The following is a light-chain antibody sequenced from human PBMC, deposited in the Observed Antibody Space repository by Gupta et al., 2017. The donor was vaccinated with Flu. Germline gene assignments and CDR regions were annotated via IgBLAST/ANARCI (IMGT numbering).Light chain of an antibody. CDR2: DAS. CDR3: QQRVIRHPT. J-gene: IGKJ4*01. V-gene: IGKV3-11*01. CDR1: QTVSTY. Sequence: PAIFASSPGDRATLSWRASQTVSTYLAWYQKRPGQAHRLIIDDASTRAAGLPARCSGGGSGTDSIITISSLEPEAFAVYYCQQRVIRHPTFGGGTKVEI.